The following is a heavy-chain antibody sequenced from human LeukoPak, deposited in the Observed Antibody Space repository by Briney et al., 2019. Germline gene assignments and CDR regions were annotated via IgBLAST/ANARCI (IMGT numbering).Heavy chain of an antibody. D-gene: IGHD6-19*01. CDR3: ARAAGLYSSGWYFDY. V-gene: IGHV3-21*01. Sequence: PGGFLRLSCAASGFTFSSYSMNWVRQAPGKGLEWVSSISSSSSYIYYADSVKGRFTISRDNAKNSLYLQMNSLRAEDTAVYYCARAAGLYSSGWYFDYWGQGTLVTVSS. J-gene: IGHJ4*02. CDR2: ISSSSSYI. CDR1: GFTFSSYS.